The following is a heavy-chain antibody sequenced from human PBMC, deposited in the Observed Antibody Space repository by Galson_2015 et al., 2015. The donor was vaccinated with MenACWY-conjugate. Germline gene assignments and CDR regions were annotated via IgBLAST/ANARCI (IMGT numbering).Heavy chain of an antibody. Sequence: QSGAEVKKPGESLRISCKGSGYSFTSYWISWVRQMPGKGLEWMGRIDPSDSYTNYSPSFQGHVTISADKSISTAYLQWSSLKASDTAMYYCARVPYGSGSYPYYYYGMDVWGQGTTVTVSS. J-gene: IGHJ6*02. V-gene: IGHV5-10-1*01. CDR3: ARVPYGSGSYPYYYYGMDV. CDR1: GYSFTSYW. CDR2: IDPSDSYT. D-gene: IGHD3-10*01.